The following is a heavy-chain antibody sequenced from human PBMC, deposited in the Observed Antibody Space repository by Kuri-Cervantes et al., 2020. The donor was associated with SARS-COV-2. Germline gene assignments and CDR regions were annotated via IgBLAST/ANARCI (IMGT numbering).Heavy chain of an antibody. CDR3: VRDGDHWNFDY. D-gene: IGHD1-1*01. CDR1: GLTFSSYA. J-gene: IGHJ4*02. Sequence: GESLKISCAASGLTFSSYAMSWVRQPPGKGLEWVSAISGSGGNTFYADSVKGRFTISRDNSKNTLFLQMNSLRAEDTAVYYCVRDGDHWNFDYWGQGTLVTVSS. V-gene: IGHV3-23*01. CDR2: ISGSGGNT.